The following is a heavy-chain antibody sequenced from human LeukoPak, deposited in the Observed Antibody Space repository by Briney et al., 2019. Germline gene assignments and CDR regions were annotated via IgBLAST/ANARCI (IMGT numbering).Heavy chain of an antibody. CDR3: AREGSSRSAFDI. J-gene: IGHJ3*02. D-gene: IGHD6-13*01. CDR2: INHSGST. Sequence: PSETLSLTCTVSGGSISSYYWSWIRQPPGKGLEWIGEINHSGSTYYNPSLKSRVTISVDTSKNQFSLKLSSVTAADTAVYYCAREGSSRSAFDIWGQGTMVTVSS. V-gene: IGHV4-34*01. CDR1: GGSISSYY.